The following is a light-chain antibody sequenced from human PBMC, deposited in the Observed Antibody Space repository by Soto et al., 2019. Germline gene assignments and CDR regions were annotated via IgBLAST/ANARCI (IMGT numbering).Light chain of an antibody. V-gene: IGKV1-39*01. Sequence: DIQMTQSPSSLPASVGDRVTITCRTSQSISGFLNWYQQKPGKAPKVLIYAASSLESGVPSRFRGSGSGTDFTLTIRSLQPEDFATYYCQQGYSPPWTFGQGTKVEIK. CDR2: AAS. CDR1: QSISGF. J-gene: IGKJ1*01. CDR3: QQGYSPPWT.